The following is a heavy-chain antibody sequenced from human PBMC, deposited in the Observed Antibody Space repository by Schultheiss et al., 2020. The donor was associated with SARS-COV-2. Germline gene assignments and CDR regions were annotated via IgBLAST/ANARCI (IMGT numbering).Heavy chain of an antibody. Sequence: SVKVSCKASGGTFSSYAISWVRQAPGQGLEWMGGIIPIFGTANYAQKFQGRVTITADESTSTAYMELSSLRSEDTAVYYCARATMIVVVINIYYYYYGMDVWGQGTTVTVSS. CDR1: GGTFSSYA. V-gene: IGHV1-69*13. CDR2: IIPIFGTA. J-gene: IGHJ6*02. D-gene: IGHD3-22*01. CDR3: ARATMIVVVINIYYYYYGMDV.